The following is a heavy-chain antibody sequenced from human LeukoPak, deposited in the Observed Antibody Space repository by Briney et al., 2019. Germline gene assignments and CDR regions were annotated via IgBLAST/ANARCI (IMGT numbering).Heavy chain of an antibody. CDR2: IYYSGST. V-gene: IGHV4-39*07. CDR1: GGSISSSNYY. J-gene: IGHJ4*02. CDR3: ARAGYCSSTSCYGNGNFDY. D-gene: IGHD2-2*01. Sequence: SETLSLTCTVSGGSISSSNYYWGWIRQPPGKGLEWIGNIYYSGSTNYNPSLKSRVTISVDTSKNQFSLKLSSVTAADTAVYYCARAGYCSSTSCYGNGNFDYWGQGTLVTVSS.